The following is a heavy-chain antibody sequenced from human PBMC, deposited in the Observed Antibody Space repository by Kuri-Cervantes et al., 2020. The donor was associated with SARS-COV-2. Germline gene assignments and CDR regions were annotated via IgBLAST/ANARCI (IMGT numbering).Heavy chain of an antibody. CDR3: ARARRITIFGVVIKGRSDFDY. V-gene: IGHV4-61*09. J-gene: IGHJ4*02. D-gene: IGHD3-3*01. CDR1: GVSVSHGSYT. CDR2: LDTSGRT. Sequence: SETLSLTCDVSGVSVSHGSYTWSWIRQPAGKGLEWIGHLDTSGRTTYNPSLKSLVTISIDTSKNQFSLKLSSVTAADTAVYYCARARRITIFGVVIKGRSDFDYWGQGTLVTVSS.